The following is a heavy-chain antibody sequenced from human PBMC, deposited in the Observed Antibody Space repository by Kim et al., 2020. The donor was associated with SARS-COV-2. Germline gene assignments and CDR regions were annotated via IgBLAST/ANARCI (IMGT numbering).Heavy chain of an antibody. V-gene: IGHV3-23*01. J-gene: IGHJ5*02. D-gene: IGHD2-2*02. Sequence: AASVKGRFSVSRDNSKNTWYLQMHSLRAEDTALYYCAKDPIPGEKVVWFDPGGQGTLVTVSS. CDR3: AKDPIPGEKVVWFDP.